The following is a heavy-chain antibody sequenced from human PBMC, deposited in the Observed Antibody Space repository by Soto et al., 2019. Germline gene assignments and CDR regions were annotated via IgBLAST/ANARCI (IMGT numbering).Heavy chain of an antibody. J-gene: IGHJ4*02. CDR2: IIPILGIA. V-gene: IGHV1-69*02. CDR1: GGTFSSYT. D-gene: IGHD5-18*01. Sequence: QVQLVQSGAEVKKPGSSVKVSCKASGGTFSSYTISWVRQAPGQGLEWMGRIIPILGIANYAQKFQGRVTITADKSTSTAYMELSSLRSEDTAVYYCARFANGATAMVVGYWGPGTLVTVSS. CDR3: ARFANGATAMVVGY.